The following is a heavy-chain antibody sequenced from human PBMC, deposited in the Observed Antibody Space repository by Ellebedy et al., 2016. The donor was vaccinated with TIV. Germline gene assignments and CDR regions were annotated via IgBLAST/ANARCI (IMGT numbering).Heavy chain of an antibody. V-gene: IGHV4-39*07. J-gene: IGHJ4*02. CDR2: IYYSGST. CDR1: GGSISSSSYY. CDR3: AREVSSGWYGIDY. D-gene: IGHD6-19*01. Sequence: SETLSLXXTVSGGSISSSSYYWGWIRQPPGKGLEWIGSIYYSGSTNYNPSLKSRVTISVDTSKNQFSLKLSSVTAADTAVYYCAREVSSGWYGIDYWGQGTLVTVSS.